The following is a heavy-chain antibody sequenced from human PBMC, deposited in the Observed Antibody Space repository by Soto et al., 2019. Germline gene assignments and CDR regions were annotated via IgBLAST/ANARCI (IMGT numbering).Heavy chain of an antibody. D-gene: IGHD5-12*01. V-gene: IGHV4-59*01. CDR3: ARDLGDGYNSQLFDY. CDR1: GGSISSYY. CDR2: IYYSGST. J-gene: IGHJ4*02. Sequence: SETLSLTCTVSGGSISSYYWSWIRQPPGKGLEWIGYIYYSGSTNYNPSLKSRVTISVDTSKNQFSLKLSSVTAADTAAYYCARDLGDGYNSQLFDYWGQGTLVTVSS.